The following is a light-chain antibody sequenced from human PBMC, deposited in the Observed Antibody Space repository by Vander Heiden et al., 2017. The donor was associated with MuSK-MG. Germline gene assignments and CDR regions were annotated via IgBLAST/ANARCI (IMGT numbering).Light chain of an antibody. CDR1: TSNIGDNV. CDR3: STWDDSVNEVV. V-gene: IGLV1-36*01. Sequence: QSVLTQPPSVSGVPGQRVTISCSGVTSNIGDNVVSWYQEVAGEAPKLLIYFDDRLPSGVSDRLSGSKSGTSASLAISGLQSHDEATYYCSTWDDSVNEVVFGGGTRLTV. J-gene: IGLJ2*01. CDR2: FDD.